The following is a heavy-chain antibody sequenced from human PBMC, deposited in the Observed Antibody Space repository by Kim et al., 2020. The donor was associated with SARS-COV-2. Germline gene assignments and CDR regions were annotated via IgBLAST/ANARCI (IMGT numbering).Heavy chain of an antibody. CDR2: IYYSRIT. D-gene: IGHD3-9*01. CDR1: GGSISSSIYS. Sequence: SETLSLTCTVSGGSISSSIYSWGWIRQPPGKGLEWIGTIYYSRITYYNLSLKSRVTISVDTSKTQFSLKLTSVTAADTAVYYCARDREVGYYDILTGYYIGVFDIWGQGKMVTVS. V-gene: IGHV4-39*07. J-gene: IGHJ3*02. CDR3: ARDREVGYYDILTGYYIGVFDI.